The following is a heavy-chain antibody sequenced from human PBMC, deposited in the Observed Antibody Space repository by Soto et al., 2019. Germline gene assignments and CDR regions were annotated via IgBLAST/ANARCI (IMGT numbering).Heavy chain of an antibody. V-gene: IGHV3-30*01. J-gene: IGHJ3*02. CDR1: GFTFSNYA. D-gene: IGHD2-15*01. Sequence: QVQLVESGGTVVQPGRSLRLSCAASGFTFSNYAMHWVRQAPGKGLEWVAFITYGGRHTYYPDSVKGRFTISRDNSKNTLYQQMNSLRAEDTAVHYCAPEGADSSRTSDAFDIWGQGTMVTVSS. CDR2: ITYGGRHT. CDR3: APEGADSSRTSDAFDI.